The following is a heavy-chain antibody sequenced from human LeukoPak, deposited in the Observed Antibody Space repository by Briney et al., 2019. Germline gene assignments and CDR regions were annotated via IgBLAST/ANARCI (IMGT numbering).Heavy chain of an antibody. CDR1: GFPFSSYA. V-gene: IGHV3-23*01. CDR2: ISGSGAST. Sequence: GGSLRLSCAASGFPFSSYAMNWVRQAPGKGLEWVSAISGSGASTYYADSVKDRFTLSRDNSKNTLYLQMNSLRAEDTAVYYCASGRYFDWSFDYWGQGTLVTVSS. CDR3: ASGRYFDWSFDY. D-gene: IGHD3-9*01. J-gene: IGHJ4*02.